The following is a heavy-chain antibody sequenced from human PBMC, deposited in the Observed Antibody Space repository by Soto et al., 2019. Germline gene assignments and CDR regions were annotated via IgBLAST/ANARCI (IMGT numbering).Heavy chain of an antibody. CDR1: GYTFSNYA. CDR2: IFGSGAPT. CDR3: TREASTWGFAFDL. V-gene: IGHV3-23*01. Sequence: EVQLLESGGGLVQPGGSLRLSCAASGYTFSNYAMSWVRQAPGKGLQWVSTIFGSGAPTHYADSVKGRFAISRDNSNNTLFLQMNNLKDEDTAVYYCTREASTWGFAFDLWGQGTRVAVSS. J-gene: IGHJ3*01. D-gene: IGHD3-16*01.